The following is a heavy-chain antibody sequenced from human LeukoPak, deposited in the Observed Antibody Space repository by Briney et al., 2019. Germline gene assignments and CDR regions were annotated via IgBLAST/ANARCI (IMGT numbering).Heavy chain of an antibody. D-gene: IGHD6-19*01. CDR3: ARLGRSSGHDY. V-gene: IGHV4-61*01. CDR2: INHSGST. J-gene: IGHJ4*02. CDR1: GGSVSSGSYY. Sequence: SETLSLTCTVSGGSVSSGSYYWSWIRQPPGKGLEWTGEINHSGSTNYNPSLKSRVTISVDTSKNQFSLKLSSVTAADTAVYYCARLGRSSGHDYWGQGTLVTVSS.